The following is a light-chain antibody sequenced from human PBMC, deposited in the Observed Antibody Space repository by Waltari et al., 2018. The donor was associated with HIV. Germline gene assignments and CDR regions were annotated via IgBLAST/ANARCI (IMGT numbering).Light chain of an antibody. V-gene: IGLV1-44*01. Sequence: QSMLTQPPSASGTPGQRVTISCSGSSSNIGRNTVNWYQQLPGTAPKLLIYSSNHRPSGVPDRCSGSKCGTAASLAISGLQSEDEADYYCATWADSLNGRVFGGGTRLTVL. CDR1: SSNIGRNT. CDR3: ATWADSLNGRV. J-gene: IGLJ3*02. CDR2: SSN.